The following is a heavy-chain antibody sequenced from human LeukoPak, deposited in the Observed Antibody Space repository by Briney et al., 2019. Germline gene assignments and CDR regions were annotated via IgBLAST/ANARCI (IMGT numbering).Heavy chain of an antibody. CDR1: GGSISSYY. V-gene: IGHV4-59*12. CDR3: ARIIGEPYMDV. D-gene: IGHD3-16*02. Sequence: SETLSLTCTVSGGSISSYYWSWIRQPPGKGLEWIGYIYYSGSTNYNPSLKSRVTISVDTSKNQFSLKLSSVTAADTAVYYCARIIGEPYMDVWGKGTTVTVSS. J-gene: IGHJ6*03. CDR2: IYYSGST.